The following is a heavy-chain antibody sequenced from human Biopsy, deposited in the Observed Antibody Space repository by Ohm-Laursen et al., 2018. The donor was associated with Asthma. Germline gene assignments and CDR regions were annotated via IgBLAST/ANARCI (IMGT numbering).Heavy chain of an antibody. CDR3: ARASVAASSNWFDP. D-gene: IGHD6-19*01. CDR1: GASIKTDDHY. J-gene: IGHJ5*02. CDR2: IHYSGST. V-gene: IGHV4-30-4*01. Sequence: TLSLTCTVSGASIKTDDHYWSWLRQPPGKGLEWLGFIHYSGSTSYNPSLKGGVTISVDTSTNQFSLKLSSVTAADTAVYYCARASVAASSNWFDPWGQGTLVTLSS.